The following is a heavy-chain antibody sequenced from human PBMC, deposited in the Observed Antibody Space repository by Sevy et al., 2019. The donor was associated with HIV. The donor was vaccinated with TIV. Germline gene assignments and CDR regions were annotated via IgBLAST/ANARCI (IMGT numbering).Heavy chain of an antibody. CDR3: ARDAGSSSAGGRYYYYMDV. V-gene: IGHV1-3*01. CDR2: INAGNGDT. CDR1: GYTFTSYA. Sequence: ASVKVSCKASGYTFTSYAMHWVRQAPGQRLEWMGWINAGNGDTKYSQKFQGRVTITRDTSASTAYMELSRLRSEDTAVYYCARDAGSSSAGGRYYYYMDVWGKGTTVTVSS. J-gene: IGHJ6*03. D-gene: IGHD6-13*01.